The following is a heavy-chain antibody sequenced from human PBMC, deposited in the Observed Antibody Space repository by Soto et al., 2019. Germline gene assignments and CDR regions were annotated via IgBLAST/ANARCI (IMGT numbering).Heavy chain of an antibody. J-gene: IGHJ4*02. D-gene: IGHD3-22*01. Sequence: EVQLSESGGGLVQPGGSLRLSCAASGFSFSTYAMSWVRQAQGKGRGGASSISASGGRTYYADPAKGRFTISRDNSKSSLNLQMNSLRAEDTAVYYCGKESYSYDSSGYYYPLDYWGQGTLVTVSS. CDR2: ISASGGRT. CDR3: GKESYSYDSSGYYYPLDY. V-gene: IGHV3-23*01. CDR1: GFSFSTYA.